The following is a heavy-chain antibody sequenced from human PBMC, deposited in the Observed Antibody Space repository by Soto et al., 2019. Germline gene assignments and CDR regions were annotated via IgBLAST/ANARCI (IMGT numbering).Heavy chain of an antibody. CDR1: GFTFSSYG. V-gene: IGHV3-33*01. D-gene: IGHD3-10*01. CDR3: VTTWFGELFYGMDV. Sequence: GGSLRLSCAASGFTFSSYGMHWVRQAPGKGLEWVAVIWYDGSNKYYADSVKGRFTISRDNSKNTLYLQMNSLRAEDTAVYYCVTTWFGELFYGMDVWGQGTTVTVSS. CDR2: IWYDGSNK. J-gene: IGHJ6*02.